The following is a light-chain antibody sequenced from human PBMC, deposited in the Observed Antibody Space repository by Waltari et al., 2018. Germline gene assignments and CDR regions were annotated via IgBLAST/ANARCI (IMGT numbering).Light chain of an antibody. J-gene: IGLJ3*02. CDR3: QTGGHGTWV. CDR2: VNSDGSQ. V-gene: IGLV4-69*01. CDR1: SGHSTNI. Sequence: QLVVTQSPSASAPLGASVNLTCTLSSGHSTNIVAWLQQRPEKGPRYLMKVNSDGSQIKGDEIPDRFSGSSSGAERYLTISSLQSDDEADYFCQTGGHGTWVFGGGTTLTVL.